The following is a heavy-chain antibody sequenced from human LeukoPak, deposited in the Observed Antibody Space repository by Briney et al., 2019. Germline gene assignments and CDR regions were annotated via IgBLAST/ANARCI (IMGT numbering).Heavy chain of an antibody. CDR2: FDPEDGET. J-gene: IGHJ4*02. V-gene: IGHV1-24*01. Sequence: ASVKVSCKVSGYTLTELSMHWVRQAPGKGLEWMGGFDPEDGETIYAQKFQGRVTMTEDTSTDTAYMELSSLRSEDTAVYYCATGYSGSHYSDYWGQGTLVTVSS. CDR3: ATGYSGSHYSDY. CDR1: GYTLTELS. D-gene: IGHD1-26*01.